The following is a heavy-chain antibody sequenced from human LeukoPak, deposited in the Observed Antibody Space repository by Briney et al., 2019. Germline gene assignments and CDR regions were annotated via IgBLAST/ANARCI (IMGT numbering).Heavy chain of an antibody. CDR2: IYYSGST. Sequence: SETLSLTCTVSGGSISSYYWSWIRQPPGKGLEWIGYIYYSGSTNYNPSLKSRVTISVDTSKNQFSLKLSSVTAADTAVYHCASLFTFSNDYWGQGTLVTVSS. CDR1: GGSISSYY. J-gene: IGHJ4*02. CDR3: ASLFTFSNDY. V-gene: IGHV4-59*08.